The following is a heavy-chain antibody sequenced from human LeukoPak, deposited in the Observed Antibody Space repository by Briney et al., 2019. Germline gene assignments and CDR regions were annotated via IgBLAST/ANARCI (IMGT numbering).Heavy chain of an antibody. CDR3: AGVVLFGELRRPTRFDP. V-gene: IGHV1-2*02. CDR2: INPNSGGT. Sequence: GASVKVSCKASGYTFTGYYMHWVRQAPGQGLEWMGWINPNSGGTNYAQKFQGRVTMARDTSISTAYMELSRLRSDDTAVYYCAGVVLFGELRRPTRFDPWGQGTLVTVSS. CDR1: GYTFTGYY. J-gene: IGHJ5*02. D-gene: IGHD3-10*02.